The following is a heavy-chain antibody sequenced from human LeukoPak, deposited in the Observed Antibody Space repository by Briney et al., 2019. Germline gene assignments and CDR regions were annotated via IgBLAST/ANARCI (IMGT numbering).Heavy chain of an antibody. D-gene: IGHD3-3*02. J-gene: IGHJ4*02. V-gene: IGHV1-2*02. Sequence: ASVKVSCKASGYTFTRYYMHWVRQAPGQGLEWMVWINPNSGGTNIAQRFQGRVTMTRDTAISTAYMELSRLRSDDTAVYYCATTAFLEWEGPWGTGFDYWGQGTLVTVSS. CDR2: INPNSGGT. CDR1: GYTFTRYY. CDR3: ATTAFLEWEGPWGTGFDY.